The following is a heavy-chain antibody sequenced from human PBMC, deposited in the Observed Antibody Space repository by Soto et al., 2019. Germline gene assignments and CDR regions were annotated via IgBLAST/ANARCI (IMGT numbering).Heavy chain of an antibody. D-gene: IGHD3-9*01. Sequence: SETLSLTCTVSGGSISSGDYYWSWIRQPPGKGLEWIGYIYYSGSTYYNPSLKSRVTISVDTSKNQFSLKLSSVTAADTAVYYCARGNLLTGYSYWGQGTLVTVSS. CDR3: ARGNLLTGYSY. CDR2: IYYSGST. CDR1: GGSISSGDYY. J-gene: IGHJ1*01. V-gene: IGHV4-30-4*01.